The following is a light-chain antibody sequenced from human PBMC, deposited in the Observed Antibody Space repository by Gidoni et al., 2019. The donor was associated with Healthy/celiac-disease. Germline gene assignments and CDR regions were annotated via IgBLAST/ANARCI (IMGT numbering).Light chain of an antibody. CDR2: RNN. J-gene: IGLJ1*01. Sequence: QSVLTPPPSASGTPGQRVTISCSGSSSNIGSNYVYWYQQLPGTAPKLLIYRNNQRPSGVPDRFSGSKSGTSASLAISGLRSEDEAEYYCAAWDDSLSVLFGTGTKVTVL. V-gene: IGLV1-47*01. CDR1: SSNIGSNY. CDR3: AAWDDSLSVL.